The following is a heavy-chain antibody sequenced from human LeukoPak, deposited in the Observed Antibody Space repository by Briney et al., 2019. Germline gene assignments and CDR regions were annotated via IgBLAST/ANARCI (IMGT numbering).Heavy chain of an antibody. CDR1: GFTFSDYN. CDR2: ISSSSSTI. V-gene: IGHV3-48*04. Sequence: PGGSLRLSCAASGFTFSDYNMNWVRQAPGKGLEWVSYISSSSSTIYYADSMKGRFTISRDNNKNSMYLQMNSLRAEDTAVYYCARDRAGFDYWGQGTLVTVSS. D-gene: IGHD1-14*01. J-gene: IGHJ4*02. CDR3: ARDRAGFDY.